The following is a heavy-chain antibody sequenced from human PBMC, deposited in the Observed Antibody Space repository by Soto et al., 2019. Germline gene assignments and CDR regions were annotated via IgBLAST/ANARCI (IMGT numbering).Heavy chain of an antibody. CDR3: TSATAYYEYIWGTLSFDY. D-gene: IGHD3-16*01. V-gene: IGHV3-15*01. J-gene: IGHJ4*02. Sequence: WGSLRLSCAASGFAFSNAWMSWVRHAPGKGLEWVGRIKSKTDGGKTDYAAPVKGRFNISRDDSKNTLYLQMNSLKTEDTAVYYCTSATAYYEYIWGTLSFDYWGQGTLVTVSS. CDR1: GFAFSNAW. CDR2: IKSKTDGGKT.